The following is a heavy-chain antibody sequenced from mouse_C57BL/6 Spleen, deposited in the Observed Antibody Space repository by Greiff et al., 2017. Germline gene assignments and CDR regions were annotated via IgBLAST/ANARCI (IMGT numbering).Heavy chain of an antibody. Sequence: QVQLQQPGAELVRPGSSVKLSCKASGYTFTSYWMPWVKQRPIQGLEWIGNIDPSDSETHYNQKFKDKATLTVDKAASTAYMQLSSLTSEDSAVYYCARREDYGGNYIDYWGQGTTLTVSS. J-gene: IGHJ2*01. CDR1: GYTFTSYW. CDR2: IDPSDSET. D-gene: IGHD2-4*01. CDR3: ARREDYGGNYIDY. V-gene: IGHV1-52*01.